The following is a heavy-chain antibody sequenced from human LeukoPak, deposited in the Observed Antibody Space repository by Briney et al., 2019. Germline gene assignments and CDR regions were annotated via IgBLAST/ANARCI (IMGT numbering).Heavy chain of an antibody. J-gene: IGHJ4*02. CDR1: GGTFISYA. CDR3: ASPLHSTYDTPYYFDY. D-gene: IGHD3-22*01. Sequence: SVKVSCKASGGTFISYAISWVRQAPGQGLEWMGGIIPIFGTANYAQKFQGRVTITADESTSTAYMELSSLRSEDTAVYYCASPLHSTYDTPYYFDYWGQGTLVTVSS. V-gene: IGHV1-69*13. CDR2: IIPIFGTA.